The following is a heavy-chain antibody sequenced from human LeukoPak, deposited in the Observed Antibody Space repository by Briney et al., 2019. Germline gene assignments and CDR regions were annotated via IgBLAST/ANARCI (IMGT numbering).Heavy chain of an antibody. V-gene: IGHV3-30*02. CDR2: IRYDGSNK. CDR3: ATSGFVYYDFWSGYYPPPFDY. J-gene: IGHJ4*02. D-gene: IGHD3-3*01. CDR1: GFTFSSYG. Sequence: GGSLRLSCAASGFTFSSYGMHWVRQAPGKGLEWVAFIRYDGSNKYYADSVKGRFTISRDNSKNTLYLQMNSLRAEDTAVYYCATSGFVYYDFWSGYYPPPFDYWGQGTLVTVSS.